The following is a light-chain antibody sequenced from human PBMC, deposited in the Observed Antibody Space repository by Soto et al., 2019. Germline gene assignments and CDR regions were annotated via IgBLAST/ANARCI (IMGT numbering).Light chain of an antibody. Sequence: ETMITQSPDTLYVSLGERATLSCRASQSLRSSLAWYQQRPGQAPRLLIYDAFTRANGIPARFSGSGSGTDFTLTIRRLEPEDFALYDCQQYGSSLTWTFGQGTKVDIK. CDR2: DAF. V-gene: IGKV3-20*01. CDR3: QQYGSSLTWT. CDR1: QSLRSS. J-gene: IGKJ1*01.